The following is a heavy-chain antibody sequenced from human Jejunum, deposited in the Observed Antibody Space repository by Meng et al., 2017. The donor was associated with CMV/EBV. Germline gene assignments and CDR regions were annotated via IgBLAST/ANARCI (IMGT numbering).Heavy chain of an antibody. Sequence: AQLVESGGGXVKPGGSLRLSCEAFGFSFRDYYMTWIRQAPGKGLEWVSAISDSGDSTYYADSVKGRFTISRDNSKNTLYLQMNSLRAEDTAVCYCAKDSPILTVWGQGTLVTVSS. CDR2: ISDSGDST. CDR1: GFSFRDYY. V-gene: IGHV3-23*04. CDR3: AKDSPILTV. D-gene: IGHD3-9*01. J-gene: IGHJ4*02.